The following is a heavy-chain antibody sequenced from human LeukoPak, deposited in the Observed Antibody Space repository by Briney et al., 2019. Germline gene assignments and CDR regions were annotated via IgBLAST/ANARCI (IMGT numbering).Heavy chain of an antibody. CDR3: ARGPPTIVVVITTGDFDS. CDR1: GYTFTGYY. Sequence: ASVKVSCKASGYTFTGYYIHWVRQAPGQGLEWMGWINPNSGGTKYAQKFQGRVTMTRDTSISTDYMELRRLRSDDRAVYYCARGPPTIVVVITTGDFDSWGQGTLVTVSS. D-gene: IGHD3-22*01. J-gene: IGHJ4*02. CDR2: INPNSGGT. V-gene: IGHV1-2*02.